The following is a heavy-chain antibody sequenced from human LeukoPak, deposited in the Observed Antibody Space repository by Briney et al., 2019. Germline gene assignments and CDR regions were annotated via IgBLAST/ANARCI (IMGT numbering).Heavy chain of an antibody. V-gene: IGHV4-34*01. Sequence: SETLSLTCAVHGGSFSGYYWSWIRQPPGKGLEWIGEINHSGSTNYNPSLKSRVTISVDTSKNQFSLKLSSVTAADTAVYYCARAHYYDSSGYYPFDYWGQGTLVTVSS. CDR3: ARAHYYDSSGYYPFDY. D-gene: IGHD3-22*01. CDR2: INHSGST. CDR1: GGSFSGYY. J-gene: IGHJ4*02.